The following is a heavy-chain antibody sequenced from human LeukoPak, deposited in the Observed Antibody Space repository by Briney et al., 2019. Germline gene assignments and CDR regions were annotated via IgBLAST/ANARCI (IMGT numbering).Heavy chain of an antibody. CDR3: ARLPSS. V-gene: IGHV3-66*02. D-gene: IGHD2-2*01. J-gene: IGHJ5*02. CDR2: IYTDGST. CDR1: GFTVSTNY. Sequence: PGGSLRLSCAASGFTVSTNYMTWVRQAPGKGLEWVSVIYTDGSTYYADSVKGRFTISRDNSENTLFLQMNCLKIEDTAVYYCARLPSSWGQGTLVTVSS.